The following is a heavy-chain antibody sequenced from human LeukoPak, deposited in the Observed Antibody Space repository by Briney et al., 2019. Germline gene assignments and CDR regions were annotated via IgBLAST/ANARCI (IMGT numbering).Heavy chain of an antibody. J-gene: IGHJ4*02. V-gene: IGHV1-2*06. Sequence: ASVKVSCKASGYTFTGYYMHWVRQAPGQGLEWMGRINPNSGGTNYAQKFQGRVTMTRDTSISTAYMELSRLRSDDTAVYYCARAYYDSSGEFDYWGQGTLATVSS. CDR3: ARAYYDSSGEFDY. D-gene: IGHD3-22*01. CDR1: GYTFTGYY. CDR2: INPNSGGT.